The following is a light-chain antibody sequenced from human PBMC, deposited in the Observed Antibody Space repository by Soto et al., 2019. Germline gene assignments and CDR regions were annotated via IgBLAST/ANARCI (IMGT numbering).Light chain of an antibody. V-gene: IGKV3-15*01. J-gene: IGKJ5*01. CDR2: GAS. CDR1: ESVSSS. Sequence: IVMTQSPATLSVSPGERATLSCRASESVSSSLAWYQQKLGQAPRLLIYGASTRATGVPDRFSGSGSGTEFTLTISSLQSEDFAVYYCQQYIHWPPITFGQGTRLEIK. CDR3: QQYIHWPPIT.